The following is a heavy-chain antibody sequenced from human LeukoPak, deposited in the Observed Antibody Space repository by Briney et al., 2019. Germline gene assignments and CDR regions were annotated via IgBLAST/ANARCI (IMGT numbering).Heavy chain of an antibody. J-gene: IGHJ5*02. CDR1: GGSISSSSYY. D-gene: IGHD2-2*01. CDR2: IYYSGST. Sequence: SETLSLTCTVSGGSISSSSYYWGWIRQPPGKGLEWIGSIYYSGSTYYNPSLKSRVSISVDTSKNQFSLKLSSVTAADTAVYYCARGRVVPAARASSWFDPWGQGTLVTVSS. V-gene: IGHV4-39*01. CDR3: ARGRVVPAARASSWFDP.